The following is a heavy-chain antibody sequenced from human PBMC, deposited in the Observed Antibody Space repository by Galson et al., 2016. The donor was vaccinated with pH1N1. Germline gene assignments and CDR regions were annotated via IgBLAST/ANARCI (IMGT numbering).Heavy chain of an antibody. CDR2: IFWNDDR. CDR3: AHREYGDFVGSFDH. Sequence: PALVKPTQTLRLTCTLSGFSLSTSAVGVGWIRQPPGKALEWPALIFWNDDRYYRPSLKNRLTITKGTSENLVVLTMTNMDPVDTATYYCAHREYGDFVGSFDHWGQGALVTVSS. D-gene: IGHD4-17*01. V-gene: IGHV2-5*01. J-gene: IGHJ5*02. CDR1: GFSLSTSAVG.